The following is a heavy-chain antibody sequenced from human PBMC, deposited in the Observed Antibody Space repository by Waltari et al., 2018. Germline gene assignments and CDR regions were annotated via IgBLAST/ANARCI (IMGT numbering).Heavy chain of an antibody. CDR1: GYPFNDAW. CDR2: IKREIDGGTA. CDR3: VRESFGNDI. V-gene: IGHV3-15*01. J-gene: IGHJ4*02. D-gene: IGHD3-10*01. Sequence: QLVESGGGLVKPGASLRLSCVGSGYPFNDAWMSWVRQAPGKGLEWVGRIKREIDGGTAEYVESVKDRFTISRDDSKNTLYLQMNGLKSEDSAVYFCVRESFGNDIWGQGTLVTVSS.